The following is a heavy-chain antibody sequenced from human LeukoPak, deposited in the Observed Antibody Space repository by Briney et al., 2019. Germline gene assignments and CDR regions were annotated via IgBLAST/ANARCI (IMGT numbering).Heavy chain of an antibody. V-gene: IGHV6-1*01. D-gene: IGHD6-13*01. Sequence: SQTLSLTCAISGDSVSSNSAAWNWIRQSPSRGLEWLGRTYYRSKWYNDYAVSVKSRITINPDTSKNQFSLQQNSVTPEDTAVYYCAREEDDGPPGRGVYSSSWYGAFDIWGQGTMVTVSS. CDR3: AREEDDGPPGRGVYSSSWYGAFDI. CDR1: GDSVSSNSAA. CDR2: TYYRSKWYN. J-gene: IGHJ3*02.